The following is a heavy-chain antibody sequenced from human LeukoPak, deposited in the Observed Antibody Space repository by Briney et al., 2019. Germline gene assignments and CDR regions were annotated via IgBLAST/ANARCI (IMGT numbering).Heavy chain of an antibody. CDR1: GGSTSSYY. V-gene: IGHV4-4*07. J-gene: IGHJ6*03. CDR3: ARQRRVRGAKEVYYYYYYYMDV. Sequence: SETLSLTCTVSGGSTSSYYWSWIRQPAGKGLEWIGRIYTSGSTNYNPSLKSRVTMSVDTSKNQFSLKLSSVTAADTAVYYCARQRRVRGAKEVYYYYYYYMDVWGKGTTVTISS. D-gene: IGHD3-10*01. CDR2: IYTSGST.